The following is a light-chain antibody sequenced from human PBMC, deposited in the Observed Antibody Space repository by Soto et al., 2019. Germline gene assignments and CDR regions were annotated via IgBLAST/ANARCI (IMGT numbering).Light chain of an antibody. Sequence: EVVLTQSPATLSLSPGERATLSCRASQHIDNNYLAWYQQKLGQAPRLLIYDASTRAAGIPEKFTGSGSGTDFSLIISRLEADDSAIYYCQRYGIAARFFTFCPVTKVEIK. V-gene: IGKV3-20*01. CDR2: DAS. CDR1: QHIDNNY. J-gene: IGKJ3*01. CDR3: QRYGIAARFFT.